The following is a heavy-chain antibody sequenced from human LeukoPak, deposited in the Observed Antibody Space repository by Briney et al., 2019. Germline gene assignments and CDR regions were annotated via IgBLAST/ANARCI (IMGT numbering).Heavy chain of an antibody. CDR2: VSVSGGST. V-gene: IGHV3-23*01. J-gene: IGHJ6*02. D-gene: IGHD3-3*01. Sequence: PGGSLRLSCAASGFTFSNHAMSWVRQAPGKGLEWVSAVSVSGGSTNYADSVKGRFTISRDNSKNTLYLQMNSLRAEDTAVYYCARDLGGSYYDFWSGYYLGHYYYYYGMDVWGQGTTVTVSS. CDR1: GFTFSNHA. CDR3: ARDLGGSYYDFWSGYYLGHYYYYYGMDV.